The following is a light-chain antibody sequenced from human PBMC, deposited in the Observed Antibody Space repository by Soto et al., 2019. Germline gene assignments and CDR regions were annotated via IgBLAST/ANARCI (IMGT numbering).Light chain of an antibody. J-gene: IGKJ5*01. CDR2: GAS. Sequence: EILMTQSPATLSVSPGERATLSCRASQSVSSNFAWYQQKPGQAPRLLIYGASTRATGIPARFSGSGSGTEFTLTISSLQSEDFAVYYCQQYNNWPAITFGQGTRWRL. CDR3: QQYNNWPAIT. V-gene: IGKV3-15*01. CDR1: QSVSSN.